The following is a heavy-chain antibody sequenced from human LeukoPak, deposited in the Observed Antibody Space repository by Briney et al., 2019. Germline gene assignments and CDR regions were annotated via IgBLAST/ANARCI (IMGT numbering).Heavy chain of an antibody. CDR1: GGSIDTNH. V-gene: IGHV4-4*07. D-gene: IGHD3-3*01. CDR3: ARDPLRSSFDP. J-gene: IGHJ5*02. Sequence: PSETLSLTCTVSGGSIDTNHHWAWIRQSAGKGLEWIGRLHNSGNTNYNPSLESRVTISVDTSKNQFSLNMTSATAADTAVYFCARDPLRSSFDPWGQGILVTVSS. CDR2: LHNSGNT.